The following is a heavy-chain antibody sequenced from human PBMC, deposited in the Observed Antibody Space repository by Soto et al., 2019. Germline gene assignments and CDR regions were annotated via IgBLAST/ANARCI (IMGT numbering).Heavy chain of an antibody. D-gene: IGHD2-8*01. Sequence: GGSLRLSCAASGFTFSSYGMHWVRQAPGKGLEWVAVISYDGSNKYYADSVKGRFTISRDNSKNTLYLQMNSLRAEDTAVYYCAKDRGGVLMVYFDYWGQGTLVTVSS. CDR2: ISYDGSNK. CDR1: GFTFSSYG. J-gene: IGHJ4*02. CDR3: AKDRGGVLMVYFDY. V-gene: IGHV3-30*18.